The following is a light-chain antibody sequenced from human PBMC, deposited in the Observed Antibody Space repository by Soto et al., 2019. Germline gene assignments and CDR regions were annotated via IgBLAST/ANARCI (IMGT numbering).Light chain of an antibody. V-gene: IGKV3-15*01. Sequence: EIVLTQSPATLSLSPGERATLSCRASQSLSSNFLAWYQQKPGQPPRLLIYGASTRATGISARFSGSGSGTEFTLTISSLQSEDFGVYYCQQYNNWWTFGQGTKVDIK. CDR2: GAS. J-gene: IGKJ1*01. CDR1: QSLSSN. CDR3: QQYNNWWT.